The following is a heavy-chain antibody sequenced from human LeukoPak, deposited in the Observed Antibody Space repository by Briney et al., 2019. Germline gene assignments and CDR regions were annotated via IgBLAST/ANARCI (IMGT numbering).Heavy chain of an antibody. CDR3: ARPPSRITGTTEDY. Sequence: IIYPGDSDTRYNPSFQGQVTISADKSINTAYLQWRSLKASDTAMYYCARPPSRITGTTEDYWGQGTLVTVSS. CDR2: IYPGDSDT. J-gene: IGHJ4*02. V-gene: IGHV5-51*01. D-gene: IGHD1-20*01.